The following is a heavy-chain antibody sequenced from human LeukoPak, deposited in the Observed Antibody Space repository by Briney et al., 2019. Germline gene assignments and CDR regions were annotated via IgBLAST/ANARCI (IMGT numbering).Heavy chain of an antibody. CDR1: GASISNYY. Sequence: SETLSLTCTVSGASISNYYWSWIRQPAGSGLEWIGRFYTSGNTNYNPSLKSRVTMSVDTSKNQFSLHLSSVTAADTAVYYCERCDYGDVQDAFDIWGQGTMVTVSS. J-gene: IGHJ3*02. D-gene: IGHD4-17*01. V-gene: IGHV4-4*07. CDR2: FYTSGNT. CDR3: ERCDYGDVQDAFDI.